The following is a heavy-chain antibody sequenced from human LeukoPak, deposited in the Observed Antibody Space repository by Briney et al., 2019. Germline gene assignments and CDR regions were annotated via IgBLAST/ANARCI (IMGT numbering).Heavy chain of an antibody. J-gene: IGHJ4*02. CDR1: GGSISSYY. CDR3: ARQIYDSSGYLLDY. D-gene: IGHD3-22*01. Sequence: SSETLSLTCTVSGGSISSYYWSWIRRPPGKGLEWIGYIYYSGSTNYNPSLKSRVTISVDTSKNQFSLKLSSVTAADTAVYYCARQIYDSSGYLLDYWGQGTLVTVSS. V-gene: IGHV4-59*08. CDR2: IYYSGST.